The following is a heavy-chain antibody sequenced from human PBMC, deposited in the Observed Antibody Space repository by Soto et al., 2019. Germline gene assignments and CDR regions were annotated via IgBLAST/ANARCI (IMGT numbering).Heavy chain of an antibody. J-gene: IGHJ4*02. V-gene: IGHV3-23*01. CDR3: AKWYCGGDCEQG. CDR1: GFTFSSYA. CDR2: ISGSGGST. D-gene: IGHD2-21*01. Sequence: EVQLLESGGGLVQPGGSLRLSCAASGFTFSSYAMSWVRQAPGKGLEWVSAISGSGGSTYYADSVKGRFTISRDNSKNTLYLQMNSRRAEDTAVYYCAKWYCGGDCEQGWGQGTLVTVSS.